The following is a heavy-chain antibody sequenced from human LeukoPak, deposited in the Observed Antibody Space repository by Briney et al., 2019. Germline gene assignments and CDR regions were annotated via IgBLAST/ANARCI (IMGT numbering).Heavy chain of an antibody. CDR2: INPNSGGT. Sequence: ASVKVSCKASGYTFTGYYMHWVRQAPGQGLEWMGWINPNSGGTNYAQELQGRVTMTTDTSTSTAYMELRSLRSDDTAVYYCASQGPGRVFCSSTSCYSSYYYYYMDVWGKGTTVTVSS. CDR3: ASQGPGRVFCSSTSCYSSYYYYYMDV. CDR1: GYTFTGYY. D-gene: IGHD2-2*01. V-gene: IGHV1-2*02. J-gene: IGHJ6*03.